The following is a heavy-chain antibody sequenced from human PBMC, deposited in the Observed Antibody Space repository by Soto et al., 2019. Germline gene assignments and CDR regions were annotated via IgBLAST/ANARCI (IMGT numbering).Heavy chain of an antibody. D-gene: IGHD5-18*01. V-gene: IGHV3-48*02. CDR3: ARVISMDLLLHTAPGY. CDR2: ISSSSNTI. CDR1: GFTFSSYS. Sequence: GESLKISCAASGFTFSSYSMNWVRQAPGQGLEWISYISSSSNTIYYADSVKGRFTISRDNAKNSLFLQMNSLRDEDTALYYCARVISMDLLLHTAPGYWGQGTLVTVSS. J-gene: IGHJ4*02.